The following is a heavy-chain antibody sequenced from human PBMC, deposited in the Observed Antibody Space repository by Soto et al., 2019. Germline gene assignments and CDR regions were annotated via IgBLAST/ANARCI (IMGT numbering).Heavy chain of an antibody. Sequence: GGSLRLSCAASGFTFSSYGMHWVRQAPGKGLEWVAVIWYDGSNKYYADSVKGRFTISRDNSKNTLYLQMNSLRAEDTAVYYCAVLVDVEMAVLVDYWGQGTLVTVSS. CDR3: AVLVDVEMAVLVDY. D-gene: IGHD2-8*02. CDR1: GFTFSSYG. CDR2: IWYDGSNK. V-gene: IGHV3-33*01. J-gene: IGHJ4*02.